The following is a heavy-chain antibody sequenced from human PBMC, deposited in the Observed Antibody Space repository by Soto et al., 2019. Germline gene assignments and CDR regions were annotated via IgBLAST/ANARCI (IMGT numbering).Heavy chain of an antibody. J-gene: IGHJ4*02. D-gene: IGHD3-22*01. CDR3: AKPPYYYDNSGYPSYFDY. Sequence: QVQLAESGGGVVQPGRSLRLSCAASGFTFSDYGMHWVRQAPGKGLEWVAVISFDGSNKYYADSVKGRFTISRDNSKNPLYLHMNSLRAEDTAVYYCAKPPYYYDNSGYPSYFDYWGQGTLVTVSS. V-gene: IGHV3-30*18. CDR1: GFTFSDYG. CDR2: ISFDGSNK.